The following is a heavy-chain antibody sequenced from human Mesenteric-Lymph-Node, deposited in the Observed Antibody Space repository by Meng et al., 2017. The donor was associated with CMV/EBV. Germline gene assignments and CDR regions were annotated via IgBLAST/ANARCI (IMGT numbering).Heavy chain of an antibody. V-gene: IGHV1-69*10. CDR3: ARKLYYDFWSGYLT. Sequence: SGRTLRKYAISWGRQAPGQGREWMGGIIPILGIANYAQKFQGRVTITADKSTSTAYMELSSLRSEDTAVYYCARKLYYDFWSGYLTWGQGTLVTVSS. CDR2: IIPILGIA. J-gene: IGHJ5*02. D-gene: IGHD3-3*01. CDR1: GRTLRKYA.